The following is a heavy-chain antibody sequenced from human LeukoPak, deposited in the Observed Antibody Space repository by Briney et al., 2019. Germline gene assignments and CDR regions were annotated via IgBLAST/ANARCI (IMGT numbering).Heavy chain of an antibody. D-gene: IGHD1-26*01. CDR2: IYPNSGDT. J-gene: IGHJ3*02. CDR1: GYTFSGNY. Sequence: ASVKASCKXSGYTFSGNYMHWVRQAPGQGLEWMGWIYPNSGDTKYAQKFQGRVTVTRDTSISTAFMEVSRLTSDDTAVYYCARSGSDAFDIWGQGTMVTVSS. V-gene: IGHV1-2*02. CDR3: ARSGSDAFDI.